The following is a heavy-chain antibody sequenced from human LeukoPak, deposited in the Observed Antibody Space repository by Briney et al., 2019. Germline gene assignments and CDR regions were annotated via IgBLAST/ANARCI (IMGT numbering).Heavy chain of an antibody. Sequence: GASVKVSCKASGYTFTSYDINWVRQATGQGLEWMGWMNPNSGNAGYAQKFQGRVTMTRNTSISTAYMELSSLRSEDTAVYYCARVGGSGSYYRRYYYYYMDVWGKGTTVTISS. V-gene: IGHV1-8*01. CDR3: ARVGGSGSYYRRYYYYYMDV. CDR1: GYTFTSYD. CDR2: MNPNSGNA. J-gene: IGHJ6*03. D-gene: IGHD3-10*01.